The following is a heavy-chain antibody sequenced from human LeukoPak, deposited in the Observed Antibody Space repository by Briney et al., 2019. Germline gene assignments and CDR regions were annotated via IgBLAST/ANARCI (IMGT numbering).Heavy chain of an antibody. J-gene: IGHJ6*03. Sequence: PGGSLRLSCAASGFTFSSYNMNWVRQAPGKGLEWVSSISTSSSYIYYADSVKGRFTISRDNARNSLYLQMNSLRAGDTAVYYCARGHGVVYYYMDVWGKGITVTISS. CDR1: GFTFSSYN. CDR3: ARGHGVVYYYMDV. D-gene: IGHD2-15*01. V-gene: IGHV3-21*01. CDR2: ISTSSSYI.